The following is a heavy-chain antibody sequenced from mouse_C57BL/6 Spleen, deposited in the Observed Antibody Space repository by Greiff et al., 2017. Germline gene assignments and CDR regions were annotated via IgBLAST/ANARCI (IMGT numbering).Heavy chain of an antibody. CDR2: IDPSDSAT. J-gene: IGHJ3*01. Sequence: QVQLQQPGAELVRPGSSVKLSCKASGYTFTSYWMHWVKQRPIQGLEWIGNIDPSDSATHYNQKFKDKATLTVDKSSSTAYMQLSSLTSEDSAVYYCARVTVVEGIFAYWGQGTLVTVSA. V-gene: IGHV1-52*01. D-gene: IGHD1-1*01. CDR1: GYTFTSYW. CDR3: ARVTVVEGIFAY.